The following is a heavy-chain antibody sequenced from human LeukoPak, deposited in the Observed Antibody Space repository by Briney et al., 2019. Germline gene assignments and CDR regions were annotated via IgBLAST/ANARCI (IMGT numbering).Heavy chain of an antibody. CDR1: GYTFTSYD. D-gene: IGHD5-18*01. CDR3: ARSGTAMVTIDP. J-gene: IGHJ5*02. CDR2: MNPNSGNT. Sequence: AASVKVSCKASGYTFTSYDINWVRQATGQGLEWMGWMNPNSGNTGYAQKFQGRVTMTRNTSISTAYMELSSLRSEDTAVYYSARSGTAMVTIDPWGQGTLVTVSS. V-gene: IGHV1-8*01.